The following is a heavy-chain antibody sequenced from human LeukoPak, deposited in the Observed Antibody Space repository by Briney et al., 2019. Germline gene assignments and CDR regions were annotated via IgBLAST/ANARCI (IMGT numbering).Heavy chain of an antibody. CDR2: ISAYNGNT. J-gene: IGHJ4*02. V-gene: IGHV1-18*01. CDR3: ARDYSYCSSTSCYSEWLRSL. Sequence: ASVEVSCKASGYTFTKYAMNWVRQAPGQGLEWMGWISAYNGNTNYAQKLQGRVTMTTDTSTSTAYMELSSLRSEDTAVYYCARDYSYCSSTSCYSEWLRSLWGQGTLVTVSS. D-gene: IGHD2-2*01. CDR1: GYTFTKYA.